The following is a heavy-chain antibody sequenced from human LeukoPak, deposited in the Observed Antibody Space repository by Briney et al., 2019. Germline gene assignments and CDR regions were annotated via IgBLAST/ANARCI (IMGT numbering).Heavy chain of an antibody. Sequence: TGGSLRLSCAASGFTFSNAWMSWVRQAPGKGLEWVGHIKSKTDGGTTDYAAPVKGRFTISRDDSKNTLYLQMNSLRAEDTAVFYCARGGMVRRVMGAFDIWGQGTLVTVSS. CDR2: IKSKTDGGTT. V-gene: IGHV3-15*01. CDR3: ARGGMVRRVMGAFDI. J-gene: IGHJ3*02. D-gene: IGHD3-10*01. CDR1: GFTFSNAW.